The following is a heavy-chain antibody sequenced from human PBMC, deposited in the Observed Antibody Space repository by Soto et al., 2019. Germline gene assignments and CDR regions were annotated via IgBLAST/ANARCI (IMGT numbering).Heavy chain of an antibody. CDR2: IYYSGST. V-gene: IGHV4-59*01. J-gene: IGHJ5*02. Sequence: PDNLRVTYTVSGGSISSYYWSCIRQPPGKGLEWIGYIYYSGSTNYNPSLKSRVTISVDTSKNQFSLKLSSVTAADTAVYYWAIVQGAASLLNWCEPSTQGTLVTVS. CDR3: AIVQGAASLLNWCEP. CDR1: GGSISSYY. D-gene: IGHD6-13*01.